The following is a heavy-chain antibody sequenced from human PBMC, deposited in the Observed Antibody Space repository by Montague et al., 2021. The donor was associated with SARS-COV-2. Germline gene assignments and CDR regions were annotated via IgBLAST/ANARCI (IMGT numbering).Heavy chain of an antibody. V-gene: IGHV3-33*01. J-gene: IGHJ4*02. Sequence: SLRLSCAASGFTFSSYGMHWVRQAPGKGLEWVAVIWYDGSNKYYADSVKGRFTISRDNSKNTLYLQMNSLRAEDTAVYYCARESGDGVRGVRYYYFDYWGQGTLVTVSS. D-gene: IGHD3-10*01. CDR1: GFTFSSYG. CDR3: ARESGDGVRGVRYYYFDY. CDR2: IWYDGSNK.